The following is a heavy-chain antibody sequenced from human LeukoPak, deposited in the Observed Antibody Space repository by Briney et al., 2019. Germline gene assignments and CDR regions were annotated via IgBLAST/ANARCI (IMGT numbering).Heavy chain of an antibody. CDR3: AREGYSSSWYGFDP. J-gene: IGHJ5*02. CDR1: GHTFTSYF. Sequence: ASVKVSCKASGHTFTSYFMHWVRQAPGQGLEWMGIINPSDGGTSYAQKFRGRVTMTRDTSTSTVYMELRSLRSEDTAVYYCAREGYSSSWYGFDPWGQGTLVTVSS. D-gene: IGHD6-13*01. CDR2: INPSDGGT. V-gene: IGHV1-46*01.